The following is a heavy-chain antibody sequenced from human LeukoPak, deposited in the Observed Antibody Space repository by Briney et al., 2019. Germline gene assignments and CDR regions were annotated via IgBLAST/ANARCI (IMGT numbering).Heavy chain of an antibody. CDR3: ARSYGGHFDY. J-gene: IGHJ4*02. CDR2: IYHSGST. V-gene: IGHV4-30-2*02. Sequence: SETLSLTCTVSGGSISSGGYYWSWIRQPPGKGLEWIGYIYHSGSTYYNPSLRSRVTISVDTSKNQFSLKLSSVTAADTAVYYCARSYGGHFDYWGQGTLVTVSS. D-gene: IGHD2-21*01. CDR1: GGSISSGGYY.